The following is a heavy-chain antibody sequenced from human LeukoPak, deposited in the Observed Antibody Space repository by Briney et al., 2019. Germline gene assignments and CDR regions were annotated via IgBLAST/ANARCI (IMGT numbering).Heavy chain of an antibody. CDR1: GGSISGYY. CDR3: ARLVSGVGYFDY. CDR2: IYYSGST. V-gene: IGHV4-59*08. Sequence: SETLSLTCTVSGGSISGYYWSWIRQPPGKGLEWIGYIYYSGSTNYNPSLKSRVTISVDTSKNQFSLKLSSVTAADTAMYYCARLVSGVGYFDYWGQGTLVTVSS. J-gene: IGHJ4*02. D-gene: IGHD6-19*01.